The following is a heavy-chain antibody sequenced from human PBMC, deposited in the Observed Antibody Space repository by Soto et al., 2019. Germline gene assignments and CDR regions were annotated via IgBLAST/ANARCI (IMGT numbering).Heavy chain of an antibody. D-gene: IGHD2-15*01. CDR2: ISYDGSNK. Sequence: GGSLRLSCAASGFTFSSYAMHWVRQAPGKGLEWVAVISYDGSNKYYADSVKGRFTISRDNSKNTLYLQMNSLRAEDTAVYYCARGDAVVAAWIGNGMDVWGQGTTVTVSS. V-gene: IGHV3-30-3*01. J-gene: IGHJ6*02. CDR3: ARGDAVVAAWIGNGMDV. CDR1: GFTFSSYA.